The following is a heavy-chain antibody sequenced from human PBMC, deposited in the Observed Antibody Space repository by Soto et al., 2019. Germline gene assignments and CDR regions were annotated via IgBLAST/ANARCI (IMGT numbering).Heavy chain of an antibody. CDR3: ARTSDYGMDV. Sequence: QVQLVESGGGVVQPGRSLRLSCAASEFTFSSYAMHWVRQAPGKGLEWVAVIAYDGSNQYSADSVEGRFTISRDNSKNTLYLPMNSMRAEDTAAYYCARTSDYGMDVWGQGTTVTVSS. CDR2: IAYDGSNQ. V-gene: IGHV3-30*04. J-gene: IGHJ6*02. CDR1: EFTFSSYA.